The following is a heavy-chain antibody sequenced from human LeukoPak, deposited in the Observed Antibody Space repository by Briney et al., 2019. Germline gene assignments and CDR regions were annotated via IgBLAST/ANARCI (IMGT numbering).Heavy chain of an antibody. V-gene: IGHV3-23*01. CDR2: ISGSGGST. CDR1: GFTFSNYA. CDR3: AKLSGPQIYDVFDV. Sequence: GGSLRLSCVVSGFTFSNYAMSWVRQAPGKGLEWVSGISGSGGSTYYADSVKGRFTISRDNPRNTLYLQMNSLRAEDTAVYYCAKLSGPQIYDVFDVWGQGEMVTVSS. J-gene: IGHJ3*01. D-gene: IGHD3-16*02.